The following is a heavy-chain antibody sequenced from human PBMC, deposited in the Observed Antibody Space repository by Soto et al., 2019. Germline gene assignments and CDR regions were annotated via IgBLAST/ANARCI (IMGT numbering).Heavy chain of an antibody. V-gene: IGHV4-4*02. CDR3: AAPPRY. CDR1: GDPFRNDIW. Sequence: PSETLSLTCAVSGDPFRNDIWWSWVRQSPGKGLEWIGYIYDSGSTNYNPSLKSRVTISVDTSKNQFSLKLTSVTAADTAVYYCAAPPRYWGQGTLVTVSS. CDR2: IYDSGST. D-gene: IGHD6-6*01. J-gene: IGHJ4*02.